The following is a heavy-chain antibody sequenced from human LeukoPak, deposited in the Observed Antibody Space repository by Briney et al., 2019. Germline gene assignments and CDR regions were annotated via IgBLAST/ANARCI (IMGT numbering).Heavy chain of an antibody. CDR1: GYTFTSYD. J-gene: IGHJ4*02. Sequence: ASVKVSCKASGYTFTSYDINWVRQATGQGLEWMGWMNPNSGNTGYAQKFQGRVTMTRNTSISTAYMELSSLRSEDTDVYYCARFCVDCSSTSCLYYFDYWGQGTLVTVSS. V-gene: IGHV1-8*01. CDR2: MNPNSGNT. D-gene: IGHD2-2*01. CDR3: ARFCVDCSSTSCLYYFDY.